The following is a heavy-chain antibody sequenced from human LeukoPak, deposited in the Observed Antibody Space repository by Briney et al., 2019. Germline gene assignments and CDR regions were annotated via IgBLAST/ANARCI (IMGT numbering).Heavy chain of an antibody. D-gene: IGHD3-10*01. J-gene: IGHJ4*02. CDR3: AKAYGSGYYYAYFDY. CDR2: IWYDGGHK. CDR1: GFTFSSFG. V-gene: IGHV3-33*06. Sequence: GGSLRLSCAASGFTFSSFGMHWVRQAPGKRLEWVAVIWYDGGHKYYADSVKGRFSISRDNSKNTLFLQMNSLRAEDTAVYYCAKAYGSGYYYAYFDYWGQGTLVTVSS.